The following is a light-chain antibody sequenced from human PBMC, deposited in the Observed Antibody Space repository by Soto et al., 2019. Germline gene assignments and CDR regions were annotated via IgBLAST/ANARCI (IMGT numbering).Light chain of an antibody. CDR1: SSNIGSNY. J-gene: IGLJ3*02. V-gene: IGLV1-47*01. CDR3: AAWDDSRSGPNGV. CDR2: RNN. Sequence: QSVLTQPPSASGTPGQRVTISCSGSSSNIGSNYVYWYQQLPGTAPKLLIYRNNPRPSGVPDRFSGSKSGTSASLAISGLRSEDEADYYCAAWDDSRSGPNGVFGGGTKLTVL.